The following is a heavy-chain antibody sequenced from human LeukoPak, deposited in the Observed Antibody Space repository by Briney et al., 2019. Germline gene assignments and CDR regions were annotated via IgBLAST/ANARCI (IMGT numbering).Heavy chain of an antibody. D-gene: IGHD1-7*01. CDR1: GGSFSGYY. J-gene: IGHJ4*02. V-gene: IGHV4-34*01. CDR2: INHSGST. CDR3: ARWNGWNYVGYFGY. Sequence: SETLSLTCAVYGGSFSGYYWSWIRQPPGKGLEWIGEINHSGSTNYNPSLKSRVTISVDTSKNQFSLKLSSVTAADTAAYYCARWNGWNYVGYFGYWGQGTLVTVSS.